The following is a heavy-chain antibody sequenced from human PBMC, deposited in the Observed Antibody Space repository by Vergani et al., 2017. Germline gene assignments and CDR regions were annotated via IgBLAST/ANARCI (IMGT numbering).Heavy chain of an antibody. CDR2: IYYSGST. CDR3: ARGGWEPYYFDY. D-gene: IGHD1-26*01. CDR1: GGSVSSGSYY. J-gene: IGHJ4*02. V-gene: IGHV4-61*01. Sequence: QVQLQEPGPGLVKPSETLSLTCTVSGGSVSSGSYYWSWIRQPPGKGLEWIGYIYYSGSTNYNPSLKSRVTISVDTSKNQFSLKLSSVTAADTAVYYCARGGWEPYYFDYWGQGTLVTVSS.